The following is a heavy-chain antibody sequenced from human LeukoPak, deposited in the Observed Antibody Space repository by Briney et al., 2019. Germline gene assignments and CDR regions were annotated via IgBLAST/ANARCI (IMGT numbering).Heavy chain of an antibody. CDR2: SHYSGET. Sequence: SETLSLTCTVSGASMTDYYWSWIRQPPGKGLEWIAYSHYSGETKYNPSLKSRITISVDTSKNQFSLKLSSVTAADTAVYLCARQPGGTAAFDIWGKGTTVTVSA. D-gene: IGHD1-14*01. CDR3: ARQPGGTAAFDI. V-gene: IGHV4-59*08. J-gene: IGHJ3*02. CDR1: GASMTDYY.